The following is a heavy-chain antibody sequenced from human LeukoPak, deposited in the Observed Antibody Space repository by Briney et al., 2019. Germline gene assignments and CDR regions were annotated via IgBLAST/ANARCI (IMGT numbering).Heavy chain of an antibody. CDR1: GGSISSGGYY. J-gene: IGHJ4*02. CDR3: ARDSRRGDYDY. V-gene: IGHV4-31*03. CDR2: IYYSGST. Sequence: SETLSLTGTVSGGSISSGGYYWSWIRQHPGKGLEWIGYIYYSGSTYYNPSLKSRVTISVDTSKNQFSLKLSSVTAADTAVYYCARDSRRGDYDYWGQGTLVTVSS. D-gene: IGHD4-17*01.